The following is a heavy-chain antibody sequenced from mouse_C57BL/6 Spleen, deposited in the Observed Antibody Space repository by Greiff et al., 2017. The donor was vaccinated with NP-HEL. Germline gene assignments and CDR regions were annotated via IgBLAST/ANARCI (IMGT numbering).Heavy chain of an antibody. J-gene: IGHJ2*01. D-gene: IGHD2-5*01. V-gene: IGHV1-7*01. CDR2: INPSSGYT. CDR3: ASAYYSNYIDD. Sequence: QVQLQQSGAELAKPGASVKLSCKASGYTFTSYWMHWVKQRPGQGLEWIGYINPSSGYTKYNQTFKEKAKWTAEKSSRRAYMQLSSLTYEDSAVYYCASAYYSNYIDDGGQGTTLTVSS. CDR1: GYTFTSYW.